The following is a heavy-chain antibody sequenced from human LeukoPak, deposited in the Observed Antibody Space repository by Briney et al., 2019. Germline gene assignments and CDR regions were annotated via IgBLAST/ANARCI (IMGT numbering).Heavy chain of an antibody. CDR1: GFTFSSYG. J-gene: IGHJ2*01. CDR2: IRYDGSNK. Sequence: GGSLRLSCAASGFTFSSYGMHWVRQAPGKGLEWVAFIRYDGSNKYYADSVKGRFTISRDNSKNTLYLQMNSLRAEDTAVYYCAKALSSSFYYFDLGGRGTLVTVSS. D-gene: IGHD3-16*02. CDR3: AKALSSSFYYFDL. V-gene: IGHV3-30*02.